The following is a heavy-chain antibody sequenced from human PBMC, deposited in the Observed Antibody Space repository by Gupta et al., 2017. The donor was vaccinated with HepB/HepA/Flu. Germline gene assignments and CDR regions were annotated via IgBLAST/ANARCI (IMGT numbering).Heavy chain of an antibody. D-gene: IGHD3-16*01. J-gene: IGHJ4*02. Sequence: QVQLQQWGAGLLKPSETLSLTCAVYGGSFSGYYWSWIRQPPGKGLEWIGEINHSGSTNDNPSLKSRVTIAGDTSKNQLSVKMGSVTAADTAVDDCARGGGPFNLGAQGTMVTVCS. CDR1: GGSFSGYY. V-gene: IGHV4-34*01. CDR2: INHSGST. CDR3: ARGGGPFNL.